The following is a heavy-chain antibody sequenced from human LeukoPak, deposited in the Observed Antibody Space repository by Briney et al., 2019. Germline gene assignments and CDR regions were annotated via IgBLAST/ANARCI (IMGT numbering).Heavy chain of an antibody. Sequence: SETLSLTCTVSGGSISSGDYYWSWIRQPPGKGLEWIGYIYYSGSTYYNPSLKSRVTISVDTSKNQFSLKLSSVTAADTAVYYCARGPSVGVVAATKAWWSDPWGQGTLVTVSS. CDR1: GGSISSGDYY. CDR3: ARGPSVGVVAATKAWWSDP. D-gene: IGHD2-15*01. CDR2: IYYSGST. V-gene: IGHV4-30-4*01. J-gene: IGHJ5*02.